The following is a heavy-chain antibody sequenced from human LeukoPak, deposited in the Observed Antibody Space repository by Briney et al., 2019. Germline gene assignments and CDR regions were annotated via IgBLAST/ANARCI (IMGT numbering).Heavy chain of an antibody. CDR3: ARVRGSLKEYYFDY. D-gene: IGHD1-1*01. V-gene: IGHV1-46*01. CDR2: INPTSGST. J-gene: IGHJ4*02. CDR1: GYTFTSYY. Sequence: ASVKVSCKASGYTFTSYYIHWVRQAPGQGLEWMGVINPTSGSTNYAQKFQGRVTMTRDTSTNTVYMELSSLRSEDTAVYYCARVRGSLKEYYFDYWGQGTLVTVSS.